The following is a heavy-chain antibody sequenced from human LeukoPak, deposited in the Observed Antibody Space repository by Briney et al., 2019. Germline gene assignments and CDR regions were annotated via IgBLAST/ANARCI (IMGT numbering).Heavy chain of an antibody. Sequence: GGSLRLSCAASGFTFSSYGMHWVRQAPGKGLEWVALIRYDGSNKYYADSVKGRFTISRDNSKNTLYLQMNSLRAEDTAVYYCAKVTDYHGSGSYPDFDYWGQGTLVTVSS. D-gene: IGHD3-10*01. CDR2: IRYDGSNK. CDR3: AKVTDYHGSGSYPDFDY. J-gene: IGHJ4*02. CDR1: GFTFSSYG. V-gene: IGHV3-30*02.